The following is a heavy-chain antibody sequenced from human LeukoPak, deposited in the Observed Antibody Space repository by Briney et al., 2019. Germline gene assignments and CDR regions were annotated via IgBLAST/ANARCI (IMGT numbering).Heavy chain of an antibody. CDR3: ARLGYCSSTSCAYYYYYYGMDV. CDR1: GGSISGSSYY. CDR2: IYYSGST. D-gene: IGHD2-2*01. V-gene: IGHV4-39*01. Sequence: PSETLSLTCTVSGGSISGSSYYWGWIRQPPGKGLEWIGSIYYSGSTYYNPSLKSRVTISVDTSKNQFSLKLSSVTAADTAVYYCARLGYCSSTSCAYYYYYYGMDVWGQGTTVTVSS. J-gene: IGHJ6*02.